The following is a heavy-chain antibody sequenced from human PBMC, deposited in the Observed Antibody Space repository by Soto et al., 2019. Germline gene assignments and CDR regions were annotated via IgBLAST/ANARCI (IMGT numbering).Heavy chain of an antibody. CDR2: IWYDGSNK. V-gene: IGHV3-33*01. CDR1: GFTFSSYG. J-gene: IGHJ5*02. Sequence: QVQLVESGGGVVQPGRSLRLSCAASGFTFSSYGMHWVRQAPGKGLDWVAVIWYDGSNKYYAGSVKGRFTISRDNSKNTLYLQMNSLRAEDTAVYYCARESGALTVTRYNWFDPWGQGTLVTVSS. CDR3: ARESGALTVTRYNWFDP. D-gene: IGHD4-4*01.